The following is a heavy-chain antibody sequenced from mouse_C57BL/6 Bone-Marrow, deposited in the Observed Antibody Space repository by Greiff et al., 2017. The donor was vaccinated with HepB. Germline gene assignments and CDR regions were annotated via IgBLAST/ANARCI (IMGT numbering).Heavy chain of an antibody. CDR3: ARSDYYGSSSFAY. CDR2: IYPGDGDT. J-gene: IGHJ3*01. V-gene: IGHV1-82*01. CDR1: GYAFSSSW. D-gene: IGHD1-1*01. Sequence: QVQLKQSGPELVKPGASVKISCKASGYAFSSSWMNWVKQRPGKGLEWIGRIYPGDGDTNYNGKFKGKATLTADKSSSTAYMQLSSLTSEDSAVYFCARSDYYGSSSFAYWGQGTLVTVSA.